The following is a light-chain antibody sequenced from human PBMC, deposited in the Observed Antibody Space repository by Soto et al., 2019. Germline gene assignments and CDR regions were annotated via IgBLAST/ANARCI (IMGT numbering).Light chain of an antibody. CDR3: QQSHITPFT. CDR1: QTITNY. V-gene: IGKV1-39*01. CDR2: AAS. Sequence: DIQMTQSPSSLSASVGDRVTITCRASQTITNYLNWYQHKPGKAPQLLIYAASSLQSGVPSRFSGSGSGTDFTLTISSLQPEDFATYFCQQSHITPFTFGPGT. J-gene: IGKJ3*01.